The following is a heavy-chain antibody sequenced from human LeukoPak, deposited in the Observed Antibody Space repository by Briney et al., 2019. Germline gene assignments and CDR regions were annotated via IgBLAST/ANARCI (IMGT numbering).Heavy chain of an antibody. CDR1: GGSISSGGYS. J-gene: IGHJ4*02. CDR3: ATSYYDSSGYYYFDY. D-gene: IGHD3-22*01. CDR2: IYHSGST. Sequence: PSQTLSLTCAVSGGSISSGGYSRSWIRQPPGKGLEWIGYIYHSGSTYYNPSLKSRVTISVDRSKNQFSLKLSSVTAADTAVYYCATSYYDSSGYYYFDYWGQGTLVTVSS. V-gene: IGHV4-30-2*01.